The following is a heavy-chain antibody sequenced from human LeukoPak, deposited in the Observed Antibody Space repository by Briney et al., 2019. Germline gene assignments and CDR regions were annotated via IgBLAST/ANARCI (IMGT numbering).Heavy chain of an antibody. Sequence: ASETLSLTCTVSGGSISSYYWSWIRQPPGKGLEWIGYIYYSGSTNYNPSLKSRVTISVDTSKNQFSLKLSSVTAADTAVYYCARDRGSSGSRLDAFDIWGQGTMVTVSS. CDR1: GGSISSYY. CDR2: IYYSGST. V-gene: IGHV4-59*12. J-gene: IGHJ3*02. CDR3: ARDRGSSGSRLDAFDI. D-gene: IGHD6-19*01.